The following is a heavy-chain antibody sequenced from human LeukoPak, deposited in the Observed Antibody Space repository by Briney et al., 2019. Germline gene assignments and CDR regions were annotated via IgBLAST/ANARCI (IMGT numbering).Heavy chain of an antibody. D-gene: IGHD1-26*01. CDR2: ISYDGSNK. CDR1: GFTLSSYG. CDR3: AKDSGGIVGATEDY. J-gene: IGHJ4*02. V-gene: IGHV3-30*18. Sequence: GGSLRLSCAASGFTLSSYGMHWVRQAPGKGLEWVAVISYDGSNKYYADSVKGRFTISRDNSKNTLYLQMNSLRAEDTAVYYCAKDSGGIVGATEDYWGQGTLVTVSS.